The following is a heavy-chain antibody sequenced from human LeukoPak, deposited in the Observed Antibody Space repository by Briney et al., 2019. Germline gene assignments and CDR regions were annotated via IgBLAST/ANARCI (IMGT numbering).Heavy chain of an antibody. J-gene: IGHJ4*02. V-gene: IGHV3-23*01. Sequence: GGSLRLSCAASGFTFKTYAMSWVRQAPGEGLEWVVSISAGGLNTYYADAVEGRFSISRDNSKDTVFLQMNSLRAEDTAVYYCARVFGYGPSFGYWGQGTLVTVSS. CDR3: ARVFGYGPSFGY. CDR1: GFTFKTYA. D-gene: IGHD5-18*01. CDR2: ISAGGLNT.